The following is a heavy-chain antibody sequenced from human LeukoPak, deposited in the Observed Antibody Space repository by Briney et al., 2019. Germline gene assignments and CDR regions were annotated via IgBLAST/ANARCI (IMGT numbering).Heavy chain of an antibody. V-gene: IGHV4-31*03. CDR2: MYYSGNT. CDR1: GGSISSGGYY. J-gene: IGHJ4*02. CDR3: ARAEYCSSTSCYTSEGPYDY. Sequence: PSETLSLTCTVSGGSISSGGYYWTWIRQHPGKGLEWIGYMYYSGNTYYNPSLKRRLTISVDTSKNQFSLKLSSVTAADTAVYYCARAEYCSSTSCYTSEGPYDYWGQGTLVTVSS. D-gene: IGHD2-2*02.